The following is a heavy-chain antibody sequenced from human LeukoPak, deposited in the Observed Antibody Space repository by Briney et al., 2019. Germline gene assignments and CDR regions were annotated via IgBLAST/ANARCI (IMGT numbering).Heavy chain of an antibody. CDR2: ISYDGSDK. V-gene: IGHV3-30*18. CDR3: AKAGYSSGWRNFDY. CDR1: GFTFSSYG. Sequence: GGSLRLSCAASGFTFSSYGMHWVRQAPGKGLEWVAVISYDGSDKFYEDSVKGRFTISRDNSKNTLYLQMSSLRAEDTAVYYCAKAGYSSGWRNFDYWGQGTLVTVSS. J-gene: IGHJ4*02. D-gene: IGHD6-19*01.